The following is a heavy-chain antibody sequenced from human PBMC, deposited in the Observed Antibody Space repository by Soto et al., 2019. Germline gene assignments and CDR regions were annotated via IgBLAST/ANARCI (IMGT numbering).Heavy chain of an antibody. CDR2: IYYSGST. D-gene: IGHD3-10*01. CDR3: ARGGHGIEY. Sequence: QVQLQESGPGLVKPSQTLSLTCTVSGGSISSGDYYWSWIRQHPGKGLEWIGYIYYSGSTYFNPSLXXRXTXXLDTSKNQISLKLTSVTAADTAVYYCARGGHGIEYWGQGTLVTVSS. J-gene: IGHJ4*02. CDR1: GGSISSGDYY. V-gene: IGHV4-31*03.